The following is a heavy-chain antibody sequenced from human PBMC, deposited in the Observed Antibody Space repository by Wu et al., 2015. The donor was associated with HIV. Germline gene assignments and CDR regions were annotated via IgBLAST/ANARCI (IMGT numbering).Heavy chain of an antibody. CDR1: GDTSRNYV. Sequence: QVHLVQSGAEVKKPGSSVKVSCKASGDTSRNYVFSWVRQAPGQGLEWMGRFSPVFXNPSYAQKFQGRVTITADELTRTTYVELNSLRSEDTAVCYCARGDSSGRYSFDSWGQGTLVIVSS. V-gene: IGHV1-69*13. D-gene: IGHD6-19*01. CDR2: FSPVFXNP. J-gene: IGHJ4*02. CDR3: ARGDSSGRYSFDS.